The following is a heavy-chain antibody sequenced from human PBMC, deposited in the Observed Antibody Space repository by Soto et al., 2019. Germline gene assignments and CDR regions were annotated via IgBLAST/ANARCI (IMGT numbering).Heavy chain of an antibody. D-gene: IGHD6-13*01. V-gene: IGHV1-69*01. CDR2: IIPICGTA. CDR3: AREVSSTNWFDP. CDR1: GGTFSSYA. Sequence: QVQLVQSGAEVKKPGSSVKVSCKASGGTFSSYAISWVRQAPGQGLEWMGGIIPICGTANYAQKFQGRVTITADESTSTASMELSSLRSEDTAVYYCAREVSSTNWFDPWGQGTLVTVSS. J-gene: IGHJ5*02.